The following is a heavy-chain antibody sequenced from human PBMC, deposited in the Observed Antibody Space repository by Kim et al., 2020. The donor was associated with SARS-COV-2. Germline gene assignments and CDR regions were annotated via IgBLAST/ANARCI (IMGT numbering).Heavy chain of an antibody. D-gene: IGHD3-16*01. CDR3: AKHDVQH. V-gene: IGHV3-23*01. CDR1: GFTFTSYA. CDR2: ISESGERT. Sequence: GGSLRLSCVASGFTFTSYAMNWVRQAPGKGLEWVSSISESGERTHYADSVKGRFTISRDNSKNTLSLQMNSLRAEDTAVYYCAKHDVQHWGQGTLVTVS. J-gene: IGHJ1*01.